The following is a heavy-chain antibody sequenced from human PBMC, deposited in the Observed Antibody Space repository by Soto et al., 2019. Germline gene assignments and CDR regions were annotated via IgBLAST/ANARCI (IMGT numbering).Heavy chain of an antibody. D-gene: IGHD1-26*01. CDR3: ARERSGSSDY. CDR2: ITWNSGSI. CDR1: GFTFNDYA. J-gene: IGHJ4*02. Sequence: EVQLVESGGGLVQPGRSLRLSCAASGFTFNDYAMHWVRQAPGKGLEWVSGITWNSGSIAYADSVKGRFTISRDNAKNSLYLQMNSLRAEDTALYYCARERSGSSDYWGQGTLVTVSS. V-gene: IGHV3-9*01.